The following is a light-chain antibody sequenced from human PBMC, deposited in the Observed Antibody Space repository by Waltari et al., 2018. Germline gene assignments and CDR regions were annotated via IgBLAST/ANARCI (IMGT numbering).Light chain of an antibody. CDR1: SPNIGSTY. CDR3: AAWNDSLSGPNWV. V-gene: IGLV1-47*01. CDR2: RNN. J-gene: IGLJ3*02. Sequence: QSVLTQPPSASGTPGQRVTTSCSGSSPNIGSTYVYWYQQLPGTAPKLLIYRNNQRPSGVPDRFSGSKSGTSASLAISGLRSEDEADYYCAAWNDSLSGPNWVFGGGTKVTVL.